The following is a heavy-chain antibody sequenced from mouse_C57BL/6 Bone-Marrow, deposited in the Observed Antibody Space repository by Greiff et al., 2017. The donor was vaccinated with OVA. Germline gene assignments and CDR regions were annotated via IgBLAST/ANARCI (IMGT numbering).Heavy chain of an antibody. CDR2: IDPSDSYT. CDR3: AKTGRDGVSSNYARNN. J-gene: IGHJ4*01. D-gene: IGHD1-1*02. CDR1: GYTFTSYW. Sequence: VQLKQPGAELVMPGASVKLSCKASGYTFTSYWMHWVKQRPGQGLEWIGEIDPSDSYTNYNQKFKGKSTLTVDQSSSNAYMQLSSLTSEDSAVYTVAKTGRDGVSSNYARNNWGKGPSVPV. V-gene: IGHV1-69*01.